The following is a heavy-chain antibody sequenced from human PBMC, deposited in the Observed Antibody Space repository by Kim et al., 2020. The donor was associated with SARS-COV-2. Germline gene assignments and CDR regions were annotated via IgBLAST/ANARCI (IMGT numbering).Heavy chain of an antibody. J-gene: IGHJ4*02. V-gene: IGHV4-39*07. D-gene: IGHD6-13*01. Sequence: LKSRVTISVDTSKNQFSLKLSSVTAADTAVYYCARESIFRTAAAANGFDYWGQGTLVTVSS. CDR3: ARESIFRTAAAANGFDY.